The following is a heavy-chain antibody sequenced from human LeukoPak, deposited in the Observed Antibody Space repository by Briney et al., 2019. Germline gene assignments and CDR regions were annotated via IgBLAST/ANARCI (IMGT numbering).Heavy chain of an antibody. V-gene: IGHV4-4*07. D-gene: IGHD5-12*01. CDR2: IYTSGST. J-gene: IGHJ4*02. Sequence: SETLSLTCTVSGGSISSYYWSWIRQPAGKGLEWIGRIYTSGSTDYNPSLKSRVTMSVDTSKNQFSLKLSSVTAADTAVYYCVGGYDYVADYWGQGTLVTVSS. CDR3: VGGYDYVADY. CDR1: GGSISSYY.